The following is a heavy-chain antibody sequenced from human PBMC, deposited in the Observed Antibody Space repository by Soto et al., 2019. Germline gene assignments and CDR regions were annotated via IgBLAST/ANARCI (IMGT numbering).Heavy chain of an antibody. CDR3: ATHGRDYYDSSGSSIDY. D-gene: IGHD3-22*01. J-gene: IGHJ4*02. CDR1: GGSISSSSYY. V-gene: IGHV4-39*01. CDR2: IYYSGST. Sequence: SETLSLTCTVSGGSISSSSYYWGWIRQPPGKGMEWIGSIYYSGSTYYNPSLKSRVTISVDTSKNQFSLKLSSVTAADTAVYYCATHGRDYYDSSGSSIDYWGQGTLVTVS.